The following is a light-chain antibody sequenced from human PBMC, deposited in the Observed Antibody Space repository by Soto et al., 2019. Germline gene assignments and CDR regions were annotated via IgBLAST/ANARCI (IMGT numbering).Light chain of an antibody. J-gene: IGKJ1*01. CDR3: QELNSYPRT. CDR2: AAS. CDR1: QGIYSY. V-gene: IGKV1-9*01. Sequence: DIQLTQSPSFLSASVGDRVTITCRASQGIYSYLAWYQQNPGKAPKLLIYAASTLESGVPSRFSGSGSGTEFTLTISSLQPEDSATYFCQELNSYPRTFGQGTKVEIK.